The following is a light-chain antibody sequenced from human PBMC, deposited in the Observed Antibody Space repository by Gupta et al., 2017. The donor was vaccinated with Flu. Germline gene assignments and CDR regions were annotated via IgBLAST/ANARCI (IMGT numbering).Light chain of an antibody. J-gene: IGLJ3*02. CDR2: DVS. V-gene: IGLV2-11*01. CDR3: FSDTGSDTVWV. CDR1: SSNVGGDNY. Sequence: TITFTGTSSNVGGDNYVSWYQQHPATAPKLMIFDVSGRPAGVPDRFSGSKSDTTASLTIXVXQAEDEXDYYWFSDTGSDTVWVLGGGTKLTVL.